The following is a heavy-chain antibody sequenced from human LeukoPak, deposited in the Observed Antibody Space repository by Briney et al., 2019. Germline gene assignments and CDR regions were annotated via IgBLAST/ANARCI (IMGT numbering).Heavy chain of an antibody. CDR3: ARGPQVVILDY. J-gene: IGHJ4*02. CDR2: IYYSGST. CDR1: GLTFSSCA. D-gene: IGHD3-22*01. Sequence: GSLRLSCAASGLTFSSCAMTWVRQAPGKGLEWIGYIYYSGSTNYNPSLKSRVTISVDTSKNQFSLKLSSVTAADTAVYYCARGPQVVILDYWGQGTLVTVSS. V-gene: IGHV4-59*01.